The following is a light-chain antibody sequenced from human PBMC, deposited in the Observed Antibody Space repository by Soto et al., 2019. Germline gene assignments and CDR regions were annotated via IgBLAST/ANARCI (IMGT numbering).Light chain of an antibody. Sequence: DIQMTQSPSSLSASVGDRVTITCRASQSISSYLNWYQQKPGKAPDLLIYAASSLQSGVPSRFSGSGSATGFTLTISSLQPEDFATYYCQQSYNTPHTFGQGTQLEI. J-gene: IGKJ2*01. V-gene: IGKV1-39*01. CDR2: AAS. CDR1: QSISSY. CDR3: QQSYNTPHT.